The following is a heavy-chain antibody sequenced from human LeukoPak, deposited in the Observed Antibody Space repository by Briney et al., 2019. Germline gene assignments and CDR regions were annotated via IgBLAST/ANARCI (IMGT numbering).Heavy chain of an antibody. J-gene: IGHJ4*02. CDR3: ARVGVTGDQNFDY. D-gene: IGHD7-27*01. Sequence: GAAGTVCFTASGYTFTIYYMHWVRQAPGQGQEWMGIINPSGGSTSYAQKFQGRVTITRDTSTSTVYMELSSPRSEATAVYYCARVGVTGDQNFDYWGQGTLVTVSS. CDR1: GYTFTIYY. V-gene: IGHV1-46*01. CDR2: INPSGGST.